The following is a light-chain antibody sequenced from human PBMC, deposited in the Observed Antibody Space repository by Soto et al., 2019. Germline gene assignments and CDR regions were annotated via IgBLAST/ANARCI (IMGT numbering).Light chain of an antibody. Sequence: EIVMTQSPATLSVSPGERATISCRATQRVSSNLAWYQQKPGQAPRLLIYGASTRATGIPARFSGSGSGTEFTLTISSLQSEDFAVYYCQQYSNWPPRTFGQGTKVDIK. CDR2: GAS. V-gene: IGKV3-15*01. CDR3: QQYSNWPPRT. J-gene: IGKJ1*01. CDR1: QRVSSN.